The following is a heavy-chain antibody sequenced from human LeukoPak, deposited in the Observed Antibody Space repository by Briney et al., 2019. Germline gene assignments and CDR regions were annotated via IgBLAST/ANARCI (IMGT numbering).Heavy chain of an antibody. CDR3: ARAYGSGTYGAFDI. CDR2: INSDGSST. D-gene: IGHD3-10*01. J-gene: IGHJ3*02. CDR1: GFTFSSHW. Sequence: GGSLRLSCAASGFTFSSHWMHWVRQDVGKGLVWVSRINSDGSSTGSADSVKGRFTISRDNAKNTLYLQMNSLRGEDTAVYYCARAYGSGTYGAFDIWGQGTKVTVSS. V-gene: IGHV3-74*01.